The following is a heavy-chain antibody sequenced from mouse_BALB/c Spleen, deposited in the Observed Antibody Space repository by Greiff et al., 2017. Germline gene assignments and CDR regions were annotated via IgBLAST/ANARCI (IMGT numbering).Heavy chain of an antibody. V-gene: IGHV14-3*02. CDR3: ARGDNYAMDY. CDR2: IDPANGNT. D-gene: IGHD3-3*01. CDR1: GFNIKDTY. Sequence: EVKVVESGAELVKPGASVKLSCTASGFNIKDTYMHWVKQRPEQGLEWIGRIDPANGNTKYDPKFQGKATITADTSSNTAYLQLSSLTSEDTAVYYCARGDNYAMDYWGQGTSVTVSS. J-gene: IGHJ4*01.